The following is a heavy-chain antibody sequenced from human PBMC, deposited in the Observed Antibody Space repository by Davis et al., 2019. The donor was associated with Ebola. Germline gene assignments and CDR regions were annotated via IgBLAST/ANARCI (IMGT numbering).Heavy chain of an antibody. Sequence: GESLKISCTGSGYSFNSHWIGWVRQLPGKGLEWMGIIYPGDSDNRYNPSFQGQVTISADKSISTAYLQWSSLKATDTAMYYCARQSSLFQSYGMDVWGQGTTVTVSS. CDR2: IYPGDSDN. CDR3: ARQSSLFQSYGMDV. D-gene: IGHD2-2*01. CDR1: GYSFNSHW. V-gene: IGHV5-51*01. J-gene: IGHJ6*02.